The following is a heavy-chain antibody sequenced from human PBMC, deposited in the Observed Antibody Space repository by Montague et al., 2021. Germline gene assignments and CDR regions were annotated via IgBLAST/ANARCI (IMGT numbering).Heavy chain of an antibody. Sequence: SLRLSCSASGLTFNNYVMNWVRQAPGKGLEWVSGINGNSINIDYADSVKGRFTISRDNAKNSLYLQMNSLRAEDTAFYYCVKDTRDYYPDFWGQGILVTVSS. J-gene: IGHJ4*02. CDR3: VKDTRDYYPDF. CDR2: INGNSINI. V-gene: IGHV3-9*01. CDR1: GLTFNNYV. D-gene: IGHD3-3*01.